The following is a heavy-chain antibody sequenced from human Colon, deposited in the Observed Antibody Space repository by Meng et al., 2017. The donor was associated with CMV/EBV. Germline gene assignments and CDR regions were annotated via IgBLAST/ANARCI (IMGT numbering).Heavy chain of an antibody. CDR2: LKSRADGETS. CDR3: SAAPEGDYRSTSCFSGFDL. J-gene: IGHJ4*02. Sequence: GGSLRLSCEASGFTFSDAWMSWVRQAPGKGLEWVGRLKSRADGETSDYAAPVKGRVKISRDDSKNTLYLELKSLTGDDTAVYYCSAAPEGDYRSTSCFSGFDLWGQGTLVTVSS. D-gene: IGHD2-2*01. CDR1: GFTFSDAW. V-gene: IGHV3-15*01.